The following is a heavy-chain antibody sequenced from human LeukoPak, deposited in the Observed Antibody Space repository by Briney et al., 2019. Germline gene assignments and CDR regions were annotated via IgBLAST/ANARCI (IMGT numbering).Heavy chain of an antibody. CDR1: GDSVSSNSAA. D-gene: IGHD3-22*01. J-gene: IGHJ4*02. CDR3: ARGFKYYYDSSGYRTFDY. Sequence: SQTLSLTCAISGDSVSSNSAAWHWIRQSPSRGLEWLVRTYYRSKWHNDYAVSVKSRITINPDTSKNQFSLQLNSVTPEDTAVYYCARGFKYYYDSSGYRTFDYWGQGTLVTVSS. V-gene: IGHV6-1*01. CDR2: TYYRSKWHN.